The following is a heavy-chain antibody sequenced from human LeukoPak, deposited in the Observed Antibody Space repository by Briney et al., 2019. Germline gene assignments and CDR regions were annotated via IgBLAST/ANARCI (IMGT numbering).Heavy chain of an antibody. CDR3: ARRGEAMDPFDY. CDR2: IYPGDSDT. D-gene: IGHD5-18*01. CDR1: GHSFTSYW. Sequence: PGESLRISCKDSGHSFTSYWISWVRQMPGKGLEWMGIIYPGDSDTRYSPSFQGQVTISADKSINTAYLQWSSLKASDTAIYYCARRGEAMDPFDYWGQGTLVTVSS. V-gene: IGHV5-51*01. J-gene: IGHJ4*02.